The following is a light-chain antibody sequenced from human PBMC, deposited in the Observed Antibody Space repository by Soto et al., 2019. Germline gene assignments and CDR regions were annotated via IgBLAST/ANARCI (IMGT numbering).Light chain of an antibody. CDR2: DDS. J-gene: IGLJ2*01. V-gene: IGLV3-21*02. Sequence: SYELTQAPSVSVAPGQTARITCGGNNIGSESVHWYQQKPGQAPVLVVYDDSDRPSGIPERFSGSNSGNTATLTISRVAAGDEADYYCQVWHSISDHPVFGGGIKLTVL. CDR1: NIGSES. CDR3: QVWHSISDHPV.